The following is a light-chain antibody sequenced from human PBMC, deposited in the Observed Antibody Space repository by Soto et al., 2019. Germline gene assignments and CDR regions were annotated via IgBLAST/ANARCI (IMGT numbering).Light chain of an antibody. CDR1: SSDVGGYNY. Sequence: QSALTQPASVSGSPGQSITISCTGTSSDVGGYNYVSWYQQHPGKAPKLMTYDVSKRPSGVSNRFSGSKSGNTASLTISGLQAEDEANYYGSSYTRSSTLVVFGGGTKLTVL. CDR2: DVS. J-gene: IGLJ2*01. CDR3: SSYTRSSTLVV. V-gene: IGLV2-14*03.